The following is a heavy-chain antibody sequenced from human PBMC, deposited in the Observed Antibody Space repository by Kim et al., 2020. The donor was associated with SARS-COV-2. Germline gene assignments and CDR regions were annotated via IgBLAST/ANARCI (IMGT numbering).Heavy chain of an antibody. V-gene: IGHV1-69*01. J-gene: IGHJ5*02. Sequence: QGRVTITADESTSTAYMELSSLRSEDTAVYYCARDHTPIAVAGTGWFDPWGQGTLVTVSS. CDR3: ARDHTPIAVAGTGWFDP. D-gene: IGHD6-19*01.